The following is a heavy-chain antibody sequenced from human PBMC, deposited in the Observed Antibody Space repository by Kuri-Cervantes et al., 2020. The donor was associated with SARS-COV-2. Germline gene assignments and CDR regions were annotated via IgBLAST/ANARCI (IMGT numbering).Heavy chain of an antibody. V-gene: IGHV3-23*03. D-gene: IGHD1-26*01. J-gene: IGHJ5*02. CDR2: IYTGGSTT. CDR3: AKGGGSYLGWFDP. Sequence: ETLSLTCAASGFTFSSYGMHWVRQAPGKGLEWVSVIYTGGSTTYYADSVKGRFTISRDNSKNTLYLQMNSLRAEDTAVYYCAKGGGSYLGWFDPWGQGTLVTVSS. CDR1: GFTFSSYG.